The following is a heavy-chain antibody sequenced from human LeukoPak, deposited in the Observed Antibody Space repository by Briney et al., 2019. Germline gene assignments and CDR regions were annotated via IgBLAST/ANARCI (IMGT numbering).Heavy chain of an antibody. CDR2: INHSGST. J-gene: IGHJ5*02. V-gene: IGHV4-34*01. D-gene: IGHD5-18*01. CDR3: AGDRGYSYGYGWFDP. Sequence: SETLSLTCAVYGGSFSGCYWSWIRQPPGKGLEWIGEINHSGSTNYNPSLKSRVTITVDTSKNKFSLKLSSVTAADTAVYYCAGDRGYSYGYGWFDPWGQGTLVTVSS. CDR1: GGSFSGCY.